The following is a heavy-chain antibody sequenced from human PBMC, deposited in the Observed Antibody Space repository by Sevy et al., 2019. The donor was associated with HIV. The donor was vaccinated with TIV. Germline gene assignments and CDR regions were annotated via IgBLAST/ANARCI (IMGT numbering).Heavy chain of an antibody. CDR2: ISGGGEST. Sequence: GGSLRLSCVASGFTFKNYAISWVRQAPGEGLEWVSIISGGGESTYYADSVKGRFTISRDNSKNTVYVQMNSLRAEDTAVYYCAKDDIVVVCGIREGYFDSWGQGTLVTVSS. CDR1: GFTFKNYA. CDR3: AKDDIVVVCGIREGYFDS. J-gene: IGHJ4*02. D-gene: IGHD2-21*01. V-gene: IGHV3-23*01.